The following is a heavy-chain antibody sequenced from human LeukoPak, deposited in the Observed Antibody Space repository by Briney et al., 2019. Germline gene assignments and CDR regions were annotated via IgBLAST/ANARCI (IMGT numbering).Heavy chain of an antibody. J-gene: IGHJ4*02. CDR1: GGSISSYY. CDR3: ARESIVVDY. CDR2: IYYSGST. Sequence: SETLSLTCTVSGGSISSYYWSWIRQPPGKGLEWIGYIYYSGSTNYNPSLKSRVTISVDTSKNQFSLKLSSVTAADTAVYYCARESIVVDYWGQGTLVTVSS. V-gene: IGHV4-59*12. D-gene: IGHD2-21*01.